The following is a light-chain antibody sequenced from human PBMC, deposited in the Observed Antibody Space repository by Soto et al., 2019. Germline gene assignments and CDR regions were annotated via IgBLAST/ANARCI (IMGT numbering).Light chain of an antibody. CDR1: QGVDTY. CDR2: AAS. Sequence: DIQMTQSPSSVSASVGDRVTITCRASQGVDTYLAWHQLKPGKAPKLLIYAASNLQDEVPSRFSGSGSETHFTLTISSLQPEDFATYYCQQAKGFPLTFGGGTKVE. J-gene: IGKJ4*01. V-gene: IGKV1-12*01. CDR3: QQAKGFPLT.